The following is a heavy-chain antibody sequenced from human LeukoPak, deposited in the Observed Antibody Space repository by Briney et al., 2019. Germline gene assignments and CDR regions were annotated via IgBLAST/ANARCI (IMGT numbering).Heavy chain of an antibody. CDR2: IYTSGTT. D-gene: IGHD6-6*01. V-gene: IGHV4-4*07. J-gene: IGHJ4*02. Sequence: SETLSLTCTVSGVSVSSYYWSWIRQPAGKGLEWIGHIYTSGTTKYNPSLRSRVSMSVDTSKNQFSLGLSSVTAADTAVYYCARDPQLGPFEYWGQGTLVSVSS. CDR3: ARDPQLGPFEY. CDR1: GVSVSSYY.